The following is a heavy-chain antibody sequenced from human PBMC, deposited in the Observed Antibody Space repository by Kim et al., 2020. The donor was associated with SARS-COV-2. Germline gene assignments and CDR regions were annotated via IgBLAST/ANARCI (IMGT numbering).Heavy chain of an antibody. CDR2: FDPEDGET. D-gene: IGHD5-18*01. J-gene: IGHJ3*02. Sequence: ASVKVSCKVSGYTLTELSMHWVRQAPGKGLEWMGGFDPEDGETIYAQKFQGRVTMTEDTSTDTAYMELSSLRSEDTAVYYCATDPRSRYSYGYGIWGQGTMVTVSS. CDR3: ATDPRSRYSYGYGI. CDR1: GYTLTELS. V-gene: IGHV1-24*01.